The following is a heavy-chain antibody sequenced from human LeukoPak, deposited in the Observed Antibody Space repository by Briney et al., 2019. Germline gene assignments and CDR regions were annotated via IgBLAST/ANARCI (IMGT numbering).Heavy chain of an antibody. CDR3: ARDWNGSGSPNDF. D-gene: IGHD3-10*01. CDR1: GFTFSTYW. J-gene: IGHJ4*02. V-gene: IGHV3-7*01. Sequence: GGSLRLSCAVSGFTFSTYWMSWVRQAPGKGLEWVANIKTDGSEKYYVDSVKGRFTISRDDAKNSLYLQMNSLRAEDTAVYYCARDWNGSGSPNDFWGQGTLVTVSS. CDR2: IKTDGSEK.